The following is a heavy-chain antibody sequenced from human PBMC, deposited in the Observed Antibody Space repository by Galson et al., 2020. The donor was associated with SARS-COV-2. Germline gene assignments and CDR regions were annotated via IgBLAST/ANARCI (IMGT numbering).Heavy chain of an antibody. Sequence: GGSLRLSCASSGFTFSDYGMHWVRRAPGKGLEWVSVVSGSGGGTYYAESVKGRFTISRDNSQNTLYLHMNSLRVDDTAIFYCARSSGLPPEGFDVWGRGATVTVSS. CDR3: ARSSGLPPEGFDV. J-gene: IGHJ6*02. CDR1: GFTFSDYG. D-gene: IGHD2-2*01. CDR2: VSGSGGGT. V-gene: IGHV3-23*01.